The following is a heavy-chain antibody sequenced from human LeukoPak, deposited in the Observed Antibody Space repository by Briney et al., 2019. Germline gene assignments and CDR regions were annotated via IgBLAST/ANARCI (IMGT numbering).Heavy chain of an antibody. CDR1: GYTFTSYY. V-gene: IGHV1-46*03. J-gene: IGHJ4*02. CDR3: ARGSSGYAPIDF. CDR2: INPSVGST. Sequence: ASVKVSCTASGYTFTSYYMHWVWQAPGQGLEWMGIINPSVGSTNYAQKFQGRVTMSRDTSTTTVYMELSSLRSEDTAVYYCARGSSGYAPIDFWGQGTLVTVSS. D-gene: IGHD5-12*01.